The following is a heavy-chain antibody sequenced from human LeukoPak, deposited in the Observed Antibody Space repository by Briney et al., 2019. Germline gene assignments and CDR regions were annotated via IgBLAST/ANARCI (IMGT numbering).Heavy chain of an antibody. Sequence: GGSLRLSCEASGFTFSTYPMHWVRQAPGKGLQWVAAISYDGSNKHYADSVKGRFTISRDNSKNTLYLQMNSLRAEDTAVYYCARGVMIAVAGYIDYWGQGTLVTVSS. V-gene: IGHV3-30*04. J-gene: IGHJ4*02. CDR1: GFTFSTYP. D-gene: IGHD6-19*01. CDR2: ISYDGSNK. CDR3: ARGVMIAVAGYIDY.